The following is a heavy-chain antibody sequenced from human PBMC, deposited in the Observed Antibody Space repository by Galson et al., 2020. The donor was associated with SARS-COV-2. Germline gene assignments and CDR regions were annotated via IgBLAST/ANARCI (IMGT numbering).Heavy chain of an antibody. D-gene: IGHD6-19*01. J-gene: IGHJ4*02. Sequence: TGGSLRLSCAASGFTFSSYGMHWVRQAPGKGLEWVAAIWYDGSNKYYADSVKGRFTISRDNSKNTLYLQMNSLRAEDTAVYYCARDPQGADSSGWDDYFDYWGQGTLVTVSS. V-gene: IGHV3-33*01. CDR3: ARDPQGADSSGWDDYFDY. CDR1: GFTFSSYG. CDR2: IWYDGSNK.